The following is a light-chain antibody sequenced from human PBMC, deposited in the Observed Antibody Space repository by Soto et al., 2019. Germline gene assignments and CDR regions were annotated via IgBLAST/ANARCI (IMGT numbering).Light chain of an antibody. CDR2: DAS. CDR3: QQNYSTTIT. Sequence: DFQMTQSPSTLSASVGDRVTITCRASQNIRSRLAWFPQKPGKAPKLLIYDASSLESGVPQRFSGSGSGTECTLTISSLQTDDFSTDYCQQNYSTTITFGQGTRLEIK. J-gene: IGKJ5*01. CDR1: QNIRSR. V-gene: IGKV1-5*01.